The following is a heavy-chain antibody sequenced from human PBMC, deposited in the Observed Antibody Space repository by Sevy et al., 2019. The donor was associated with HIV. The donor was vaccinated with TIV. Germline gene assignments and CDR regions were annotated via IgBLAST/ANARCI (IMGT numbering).Heavy chain of an antibody. CDR3: AKDISGSYFYYFDH. V-gene: IGHV3-9*01. CDR1: GFTFDGYA. Sequence: GGSLRLSCVASGFTFDGYAMDWVRQAPGKGLEWVSGISWNSGSIGYADSVKGRFTISRDNARNSLYLQMNSLRTEDTALYYCAKDISGSYFYYFDHWGQGTLVTVSS. D-gene: IGHD1-26*01. J-gene: IGHJ4*02. CDR2: ISWNSGSI.